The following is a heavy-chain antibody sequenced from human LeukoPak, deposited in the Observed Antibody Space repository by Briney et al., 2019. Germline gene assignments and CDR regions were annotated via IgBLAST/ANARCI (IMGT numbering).Heavy chain of an antibody. V-gene: IGHV3-30*04. Sequence: GGSLRLSCAASGFTFSNYAMHWVRQAPGKGLEWVAVISYDGSNKYYADSVEGRFTISRDNSKNTLYLQMNSLRAEDTAVYYCARGEYSYGTTALQWGQGTLVTVSS. D-gene: IGHD5-18*01. CDR1: GFTFSNYA. CDR2: ISYDGSNK. CDR3: ARGEYSYGTTALQ. J-gene: IGHJ4*02.